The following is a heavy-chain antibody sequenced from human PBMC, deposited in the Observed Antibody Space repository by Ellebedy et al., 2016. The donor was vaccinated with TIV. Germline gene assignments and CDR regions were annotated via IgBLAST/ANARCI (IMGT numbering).Heavy chain of an antibody. Sequence: MPSETLSLTCAVSGGSISSSNWWSWVRQPPRKGLEWIGEIYHSGSTNYNPSLKSRLTISVDKSKNQFSLELNSVSAADTAVYYCAKENYGMDVWGQGTTVTVSS. CDR3: AKENYGMDV. CDR2: IYHSGST. V-gene: IGHV4-4*02. J-gene: IGHJ6*02. CDR1: GGSISSSNW.